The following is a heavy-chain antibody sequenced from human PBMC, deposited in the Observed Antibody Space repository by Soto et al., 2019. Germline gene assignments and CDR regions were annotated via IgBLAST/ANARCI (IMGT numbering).Heavy chain of an antibody. CDR3: ARHPAAAVYYYYGMDV. D-gene: IGHD6-13*01. CDR2: IDPSDSYT. V-gene: IGHV5-10-1*01. Sequence: GESLKIPCKGFGYSFSTYWISWVRQMPGKGLEWMGRIDPSDSYTNYSPSFQGHVTISADKSISTAYLQWRSLKASDTAMYYCARHPAAAVYYYYGMDVWGQGTTVTVSS. CDR1: GYSFSTYW. J-gene: IGHJ6*02.